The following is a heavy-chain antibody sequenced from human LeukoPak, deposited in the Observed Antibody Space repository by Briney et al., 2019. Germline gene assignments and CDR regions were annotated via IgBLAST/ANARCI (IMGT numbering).Heavy chain of an antibody. CDR3: ARVGNFGLDAFDI. Sequence: PGGSLRLSCAASGFTFSSYGMHWVRQAPGKGLVWVSCINSDGSRTSYADSVKGRFTISRDNAKNTLYLQTDSLRVEDTAVYFCARVGNFGLDAFDIWGQGTMVTVSS. CDR1: GFTFSSYG. J-gene: IGHJ3*02. D-gene: IGHD3/OR15-3a*01. CDR2: INSDGSRT. V-gene: IGHV3-74*01.